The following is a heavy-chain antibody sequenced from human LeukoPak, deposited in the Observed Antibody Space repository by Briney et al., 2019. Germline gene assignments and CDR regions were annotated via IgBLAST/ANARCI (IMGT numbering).Heavy chain of an antibody. J-gene: IGHJ4*02. CDR2: IYHSGST. D-gene: IGHD6-13*01. CDR3: ARVTRGSRHDY. V-gene: IGHV4-4*02. Sequence: TSETLSLTCTVSGGSISSSNWWSWVRQPPGKGLEWIGEIYHSGSTNYNPSLKSRVTISVYTSKNQFSLRLSSVTAADTAVYYCARVTRGSRHDYWGQGTLVTVSS. CDR1: GGSISSSNW.